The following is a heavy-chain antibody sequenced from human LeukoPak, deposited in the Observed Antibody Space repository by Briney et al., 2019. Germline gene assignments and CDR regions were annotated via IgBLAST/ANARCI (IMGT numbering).Heavy chain of an antibody. D-gene: IGHD3-9*01. CDR3: ARGAYFDWLFGYSWKPFDY. J-gene: IGHJ4*02. V-gene: IGHV4-34*01. Sequence: PSETLSLTCAVYGGSFSGYYWSWIRQPPGKGLEWIGEINHSGSTNYNPSLKSRVTISVDTSKNQFSLKLSSVTAADTAMYYCARGAYFDWLFGYSWKPFDYWGQGTLVTVSS. CDR1: GGSFSGYY. CDR2: INHSGST.